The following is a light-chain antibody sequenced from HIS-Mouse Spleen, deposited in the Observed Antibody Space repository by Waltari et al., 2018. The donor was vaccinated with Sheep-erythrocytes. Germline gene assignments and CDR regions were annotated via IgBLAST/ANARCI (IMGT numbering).Light chain of an antibody. Sequence: QSALTQPASVSGSPGQSITISCTGTSREVGSYNLVSWYQQHPCKAPKLMIYEGSKRPSGVSNRFSGSKSGNTASLTISGLQAEDEADYYCCSYAGSSTPWVFGGGTKLTVL. V-gene: IGLV2-23*01. CDR3: CSYAGSSTPWV. CDR2: EGS. CDR1: SREVGSYNL. J-gene: IGLJ3*02.